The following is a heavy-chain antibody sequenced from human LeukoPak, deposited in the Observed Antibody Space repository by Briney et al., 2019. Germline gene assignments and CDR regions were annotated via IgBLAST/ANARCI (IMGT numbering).Heavy chain of an antibody. J-gene: IGHJ6*02. V-gene: IGHV1-2*02. CDR3: ARVRIGQQLDKYYYYAMDV. CDR2: INPNSGGT. CDR1: GGTFSSYA. D-gene: IGHD6-13*01. Sequence: ASVKASCKASGGTFSSYAISWVRQAPGQGLEWMGWINPNSGGTNYAQKSQGRVTMTTDTSISTAYMEVSRLRSDDTAVYYCARVRIGQQLDKYYYYAMDVWGQGTTVTVSS.